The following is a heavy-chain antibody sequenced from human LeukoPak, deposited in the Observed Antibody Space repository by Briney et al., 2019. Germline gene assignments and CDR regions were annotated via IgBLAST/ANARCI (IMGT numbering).Heavy chain of an antibody. V-gene: IGHV1-69*04. CDR1: GGTFSSYA. Sequence: SVKVSCKASGGTFSSYAISWVRQAPGQGLEWMGRIIPILGIANYAQKFQGRVTITADKSTSTAYMELSSLRSEDTAVYYCARDLTGIAAAGHWFDPWGQGTLVTVSS. CDR2: IIPILGIA. CDR3: ARDLTGIAAAGHWFDP. J-gene: IGHJ5*02. D-gene: IGHD6-13*01.